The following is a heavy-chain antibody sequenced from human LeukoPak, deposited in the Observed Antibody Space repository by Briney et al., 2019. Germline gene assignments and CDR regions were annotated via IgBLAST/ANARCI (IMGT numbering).Heavy chain of an antibody. CDR3: ARDVRIAAPGGEVIDP. CDR2: ISSSGSTI. J-gene: IGHJ5*02. V-gene: IGHV3-48*04. CDR1: GFTPSSYG. Sequence: GTSLRLSCAASGFTPSSYGMHWVRQAPGKGLEWVSYISSSGSTIYYADSVKGRFTISRDDAKNSLYLQMNSLRAEDTAVYYCARDVRIAAPGGEVIDPWGQGTLVTVSS. D-gene: IGHD6-6*01.